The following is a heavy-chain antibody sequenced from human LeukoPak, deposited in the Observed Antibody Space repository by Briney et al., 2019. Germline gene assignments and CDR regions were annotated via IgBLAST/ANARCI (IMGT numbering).Heavy chain of an antibody. D-gene: IGHD3-22*01. CDR2: INPNSGGT. V-gene: IGHV1-2*02. CDR1: GYTFTGYY. Sequence: GASVKVSCKASGYTFTGYYMHWVGQAPGQGLEWMGWINPNSGGTNYAQKFQGRVTMTRDTSISTAYMELSRLRSDDTAVYYCARDWDYYDSSGYLDYWGQGTLVTVSS. J-gene: IGHJ4*02. CDR3: ARDWDYYDSSGYLDY.